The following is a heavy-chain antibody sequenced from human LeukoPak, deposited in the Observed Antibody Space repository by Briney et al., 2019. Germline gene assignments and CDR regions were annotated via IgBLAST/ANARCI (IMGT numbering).Heavy chain of an antibody. J-gene: IGHJ5*02. Sequence: PGGSLRLSCAASGFTFDDYAMHWVRQPPGKGLEWVSGISWNSGRLGYADSVKGRFTISRDNAKNTLYLRMNSLRADDTAVYYCAREDWNYLQGVRYILFDPWGRGTLVTVSS. CDR2: ISWNSGRL. D-gene: IGHD1-7*01. V-gene: IGHV3-9*01. CDR1: GFTFDDYA. CDR3: AREDWNYLQGVRYILFDP.